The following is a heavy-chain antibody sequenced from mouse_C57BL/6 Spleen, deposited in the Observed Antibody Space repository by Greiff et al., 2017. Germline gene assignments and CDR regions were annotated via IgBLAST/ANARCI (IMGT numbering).Heavy chain of an antibody. V-gene: IGHV1-20*01. D-gene: IGHD2-10*02. CDR1: GYSFTGYF. Sequence: VQLKESGPELVKPGDSVKISCKASGYSFTGYFMNWVMQSHGKSLEWIGRINPYNGDTFYNQKFKGKATLTVDKSSSTAHMELRSLTSEDSAVYYCATGYGNYLAWFAYWGQGTLVTVSA. CDR2: INPYNGDT. CDR3: ATGYGNYLAWFAY. J-gene: IGHJ3*01.